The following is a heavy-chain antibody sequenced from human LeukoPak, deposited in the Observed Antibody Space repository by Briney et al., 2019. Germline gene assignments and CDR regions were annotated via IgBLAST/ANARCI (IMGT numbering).Heavy chain of an antibody. J-gene: IGHJ4*02. Sequence: ASVKVSCKTSEYTFTSYYIHWVRQAPGQGREWMGIINPSGDSTNYAQKFQGRVTLTRDTSTSTVYMELSSLRSEDTAVYYCARTGGPIEMTTTFDYWGQGTLVTVSS. CDR1: EYTFTSYY. V-gene: IGHV1-46*01. CDR2: INPSGDST. CDR3: ARTGGPIEMTTTFDY. D-gene: IGHD5-24*01.